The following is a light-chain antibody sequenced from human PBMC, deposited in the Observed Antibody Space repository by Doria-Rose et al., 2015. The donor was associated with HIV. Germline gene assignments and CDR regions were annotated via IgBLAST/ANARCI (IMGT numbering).Light chain of an antibody. CDR1: QSFSSTY. Sequence: TQSPGTLSLSPGERATLSCRASQSFSSTYLAWYQQKPGNAPKLLIYAASSLQNGVPSRFSGSGSGTDFTLTISSLQPEDFATYFCQQSYSTPLTFGGGTKVEIK. V-gene: IGKV1-39*01. CDR3: QQSYSTPLT. CDR2: AAS. J-gene: IGKJ4*01.